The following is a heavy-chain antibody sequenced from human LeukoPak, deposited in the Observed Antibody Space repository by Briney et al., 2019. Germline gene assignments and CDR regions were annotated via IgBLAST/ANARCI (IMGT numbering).Heavy chain of an antibody. CDR3: ARVPGVSIWFDP. CDR2: IYYSGST. D-gene: IGHD5/OR15-5a*01. CDR1: GGSISSSNYY. Sequence: SETLSLTCTVAGGSISSSNYYWGWIRQPPGKGLEWIGSIYYSGSTFYNPPLKSRVTMSIDSSKNHLSLKLSSVAAADAAVYYCARVPGVSIWFDPWGQGTLVTVSS. V-gene: IGHV4-39*02. J-gene: IGHJ5*02.